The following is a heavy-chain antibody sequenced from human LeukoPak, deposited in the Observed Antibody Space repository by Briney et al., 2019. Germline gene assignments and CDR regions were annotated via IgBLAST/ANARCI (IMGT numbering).Heavy chain of an antibody. D-gene: IGHD3-3*01. Sequence: PGGSLRLSCAASGLTVSSTYMSWVRQAPGKGLQWVSVIYSGGSTYYADSVKGRFTISRDNSKNTLYLQMNSLRAEDTAVYYCAKDTSSPIFGVAYYFDSSGQGTLVTVSS. J-gene: IGHJ4*02. V-gene: IGHV3-66*01. CDR2: IYSGGST. CDR1: GLTVSSTY. CDR3: AKDTSSPIFGVAYYFDS.